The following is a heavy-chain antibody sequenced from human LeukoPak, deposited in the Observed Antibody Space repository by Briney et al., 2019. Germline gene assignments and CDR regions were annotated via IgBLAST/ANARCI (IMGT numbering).Heavy chain of an antibody. V-gene: IGHV3-33*01. J-gene: IGHJ4*02. D-gene: IGHD6-19*01. CDR2: IWYDGSNK. CDR1: GFTLSSYG. CDR3: AGAIAVAGIIDY. Sequence: GESLRLSSAASGFTLSSYGMQWVRQAPGKGLEWVAVIWYDGSNKYYADSVKGRFTISRDNSKDTLSLQMNSLRAEDTAVYYCAGAIAVAGIIDYWGQGTLVTVSS.